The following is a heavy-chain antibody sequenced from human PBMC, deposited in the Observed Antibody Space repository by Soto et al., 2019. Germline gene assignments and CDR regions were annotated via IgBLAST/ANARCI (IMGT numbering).Heavy chain of an antibody. CDR2: IYHGLSI. Sequence: QVQLQQWGAGLLKPSETLSLTCAVYSGSFSGHYWSWIRQPPGKDLEWIGEIYHGLSIVYNPSLKSRVTRSGDASKNQFSLKLSSVTAADTAVYSCARHGGYFFDYWGQGTLVTVSS. J-gene: IGHJ4*02. CDR1: SGSFSGHY. CDR3: ARHGGYFFDY. V-gene: IGHV4-34*01. D-gene: IGHD3-16*01.